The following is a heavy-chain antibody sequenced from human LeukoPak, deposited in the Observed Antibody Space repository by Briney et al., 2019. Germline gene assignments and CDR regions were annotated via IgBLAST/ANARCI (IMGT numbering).Heavy chain of an antibody. D-gene: IGHD6-13*01. Sequence: GGSLRLSCAASGFTFSSYSMNWVRQAPGKGLEWVSYISSSSSTIYYADSVKGRFTISRDNAKNSLYLQMNSLRAEDTAVYYCASLPGIAAAGTGQNWFDPWGQGTLVTVSS. CDR2: ISSSSSTI. CDR1: GFTFSSYS. J-gene: IGHJ5*02. V-gene: IGHV3-48*04. CDR3: ASLPGIAAAGTGQNWFDP.